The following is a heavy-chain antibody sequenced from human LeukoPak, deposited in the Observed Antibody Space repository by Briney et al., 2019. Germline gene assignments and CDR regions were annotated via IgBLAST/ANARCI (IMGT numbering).Heavy chain of an antibody. V-gene: IGHV4-34*01. Sequence: SETLSLTCAVYGGSFSGYYWSWIRQPPGKGLEWIGEINHSGSTNYNPSLKSRVTISVDTSKNQFSLKLSSVTAADTAVYYCARDLRGIAVAGIDYWGQGTLVTVSS. CDR3: ARDLRGIAVAGIDY. J-gene: IGHJ4*02. D-gene: IGHD6-19*01. CDR2: INHSGST. CDR1: GGSFSGYY.